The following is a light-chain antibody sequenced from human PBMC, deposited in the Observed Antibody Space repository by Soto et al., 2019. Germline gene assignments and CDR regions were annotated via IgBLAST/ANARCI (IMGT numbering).Light chain of an antibody. V-gene: IGKV3-11*01. CDR3: QHRSN. J-gene: IGKJ3*01. CDR1: QSVSSF. Sequence: EIVLTQSPATLSLSPGERATLSCRASQSVSSFLAWYQQKPGQPPRLLIYDATNRATGIPARFSGSGSETDFTLTISSLEPEDFAVYYCQHRSNFGPGTKVDIK. CDR2: DAT.